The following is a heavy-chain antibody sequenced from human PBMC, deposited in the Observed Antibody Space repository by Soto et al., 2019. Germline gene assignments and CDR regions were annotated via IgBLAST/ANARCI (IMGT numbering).Heavy chain of an antibody. D-gene: IGHD6-13*01. J-gene: IGHJ6*02. CDR3: VGLGYSSSWYLHYYYGMDV. CDR2: IHTSGST. Sequence: SETLSLTCTVSGGSISSYYWSWIRQPAGKGLEWIGRIHTSGSTNYNPSLKSRVTMSVDTSKNQFSLKLSSVTAADTAVYYCVGLGYSSSWYLHYYYGMDVWGQGTTVTVYS. V-gene: IGHV4-4*07. CDR1: GGSISSYY.